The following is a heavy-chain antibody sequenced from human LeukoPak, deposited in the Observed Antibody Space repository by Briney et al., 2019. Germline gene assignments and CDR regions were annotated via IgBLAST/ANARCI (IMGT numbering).Heavy chain of an antibody. V-gene: IGHV4-34*01. CDR1: GGSFCGYY. J-gene: IGHJ6*03. CDR3: ARGQDFWSGPRMDV. D-gene: IGHD3-3*01. CDR2: INHSGST. Sequence: PSETLSLTCAVYGGSFCGYYWSWIRQPPGKGLEWIGEINHSGSTNYNPSLKSRVTISVDTSKNQFSLKLSSVTAADTAVYYCARGQDFWSGPRMDVWGKGTTVTVSS.